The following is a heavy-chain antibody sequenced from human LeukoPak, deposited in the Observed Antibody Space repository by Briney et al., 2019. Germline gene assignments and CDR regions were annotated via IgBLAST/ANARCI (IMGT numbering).Heavy chain of an antibody. V-gene: IGHV4-39*07. CDR3: ARDQVVRGVIVDWFDP. D-gene: IGHD3-10*01. CDR1: GGSISSSSYY. CDR2: IYYSGST. J-gene: IGHJ5*02. Sequence: SETLSLTCTVSGGSISSSSYYWGWIRQPPGKGLEWIGSIYYSGSTYYNPSLKSRVTISVDTSKSQFSLKLSSVTAADTAVYYCARDQVVRGVIVDWFDPWGQGTLVTVSS.